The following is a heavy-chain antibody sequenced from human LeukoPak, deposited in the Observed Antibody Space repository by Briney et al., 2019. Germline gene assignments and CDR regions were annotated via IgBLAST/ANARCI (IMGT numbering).Heavy chain of an antibody. V-gene: IGHV1-2*06. Sequence: GASVKVSCKASGYTFTSYYMHWVRQAPGQGLEWMGLINPTGDSTGYAQKFQGRVTMTRDTSITTAYMEMSRLRSDDTALYYCARSPHILTGENFDYWGQGTLVTVSS. D-gene: IGHD3-9*01. CDR3: ARSPHILTGENFDY. CDR2: INPTGDST. CDR1: GYTFTSYY. J-gene: IGHJ4*02.